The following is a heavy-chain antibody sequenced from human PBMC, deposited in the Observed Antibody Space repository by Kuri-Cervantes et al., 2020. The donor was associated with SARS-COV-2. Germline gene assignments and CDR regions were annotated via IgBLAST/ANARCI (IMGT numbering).Heavy chain of an antibody. CDR2: IGSSSSII. J-gene: IGHJ4*02. Sequence: GGSLRLSCAASGFTFSDYSMNWVRQAPGKGLEWVSYIGSSSSIIYYADSVKGRFTISRDNAKNSLYLQMNSLRAEDTAVYYCARDLSSGLWAFDYWGQGTLVTVSS. V-gene: IGHV3-48*01. CDR1: GFTFSDYS. D-gene: IGHD5-18*01. CDR3: ARDLSSGLWAFDY.